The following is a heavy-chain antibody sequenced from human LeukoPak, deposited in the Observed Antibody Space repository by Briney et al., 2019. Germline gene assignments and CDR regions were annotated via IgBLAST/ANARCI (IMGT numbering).Heavy chain of an antibody. CDR3: AKVHYTASFPGSFPGRNYFDS. D-gene: IGHD1-26*01. CDR2: IGARGDVT. CDR1: GFAFSGYA. Sequence: GGSLRRSCTVSGFAFSGYAMSWVRQAPGKGPEWVSSIGARGDVTYSADSVKGRFTISRDNSKRTLFLQMNSLRAEDTAVYYCAKVHYTASFPGSFPGRNYFDSWGQGSLVTVSS. V-gene: IGHV3-23*01. J-gene: IGHJ4*02.